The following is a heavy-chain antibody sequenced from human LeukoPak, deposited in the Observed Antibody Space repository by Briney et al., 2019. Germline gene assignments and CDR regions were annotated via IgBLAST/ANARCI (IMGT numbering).Heavy chain of an antibody. V-gene: IGHV3-7*01. CDR3: ARMQMDTGYRPFDI. D-gene: IGHD5-24*01. CDR2: IKEDGSEK. CDR1: GFTFPTFW. Sequence: GGSLRLSCAASGFTFPTFWMAWVRQAPGKGLEWVAKIKEDGSEKDYVDSVKGRFTIYRDNTKNSLHLQMNYLRAEDTAVYYCARMQMDTGYRPFDIWGQGTMVAVSS. J-gene: IGHJ3*02.